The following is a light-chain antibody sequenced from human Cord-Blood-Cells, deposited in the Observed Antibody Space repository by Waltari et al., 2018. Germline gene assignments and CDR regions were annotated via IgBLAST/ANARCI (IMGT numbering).Light chain of an antibody. CDR1: QGSSSA. CDR2: DAS. V-gene: IGKV1-13*02. Sequence: AIQLTQSPSSLSASVGDRVTITCRASQGSSSALAWYQQKPGKAPKLLIDDASSLESGVPSRFSGSGSGTDFTLTSSSLQPEDVATYYCQQFNSNPRAFGPGTKVDIK. J-gene: IGKJ3*01. CDR3: QQFNSNPRA.